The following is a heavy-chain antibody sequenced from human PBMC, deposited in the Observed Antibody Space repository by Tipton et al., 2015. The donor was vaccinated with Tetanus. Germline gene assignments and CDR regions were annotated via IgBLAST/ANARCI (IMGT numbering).Heavy chain of an antibody. CDR3: ARDRGDYIYYGMDV. D-gene: IGHD3-22*01. V-gene: IGHV1-2*02. J-gene: IGHJ6*02. CDR1: GYTFTGYY. CDR2: IDPNSGGT. Sequence: QVQLVQSGAEVKKPGASVKASCKASGYTFTGYYIYWVRQATGQGLEWMGWIDPNSGGTVYAQKFQGRVTMTMDTSISTAYMELRSLISDDTAVYYCARDRGDYIYYGMDVWGPGTTVTVS.